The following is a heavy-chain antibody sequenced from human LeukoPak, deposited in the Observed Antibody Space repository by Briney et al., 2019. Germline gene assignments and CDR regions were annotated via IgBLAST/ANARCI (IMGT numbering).Heavy chain of an antibody. V-gene: IGHV4-4*07. Sequence: SETLSLTCTVSGGSISSYYWSWIRQPAGKGLERIGRIYTSGSTNYNPSLKSRVTMSVDTSKNQFSLKLSSVTAADTAVYYCARDPLYSSGWYALHNYYYYGMDVWGQGTTVTVSS. J-gene: IGHJ6*02. CDR3: ARDPLYSSGWYALHNYYYYGMDV. CDR1: GGSISSYY. D-gene: IGHD6-19*01. CDR2: IYTSGST.